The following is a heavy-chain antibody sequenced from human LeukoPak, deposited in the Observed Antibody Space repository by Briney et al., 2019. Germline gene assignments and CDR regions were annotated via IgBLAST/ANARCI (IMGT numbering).Heavy chain of an antibody. Sequence: SETLSLTCAVYGGSFSGYYWSWIRQPPGKGLEWIGYIYYSGSTNYNPSLKSRVTISVDTSKNQFSLKLSSVTAADTAVYYCASRTRFGELRFDYWGQGTLVTVSS. CDR3: ASRTRFGELRFDY. V-gene: IGHV4-34*01. CDR2: IYYSGST. D-gene: IGHD3-10*01. CDR1: GGSFSGYY. J-gene: IGHJ4*02.